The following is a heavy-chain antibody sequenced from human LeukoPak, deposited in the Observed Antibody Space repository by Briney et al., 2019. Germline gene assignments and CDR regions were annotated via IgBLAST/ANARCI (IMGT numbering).Heavy chain of an antibody. D-gene: IGHD3-9*01. CDR1: GFTFDDYA. CDR3: AKAYYDISTGYYFFDY. Sequence: PGRSLRLSCAAPGFTFDDYAMHWVRHDPGKGLEWVSGISWNSGKIDYADSVKGRFTISRDNAKNSLYLQMNSLRPEDTALYYCAKAYYDISTGYYFFDYWGQGTLVTVSS. V-gene: IGHV3-9*01. J-gene: IGHJ4*02. CDR2: ISWNSGKI.